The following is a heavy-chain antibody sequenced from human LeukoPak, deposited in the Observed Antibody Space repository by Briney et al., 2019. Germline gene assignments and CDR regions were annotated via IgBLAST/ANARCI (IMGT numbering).Heavy chain of an antibody. J-gene: IGHJ4*02. CDR2: FYISGST. D-gene: IGHD4-11*01. Sequence: ETLSLTCTVSGGSISSYYWSWIRQPAGKGLEWIGRFYISGSTNYNPSLKSRVTMSVDTSKNQFSMRLNSVTAADTAVYYCARDFLLQSEGLFDYWGQGTLVTVSS. CDR3: ARDFLLQSEGLFDY. V-gene: IGHV4-4*07. CDR1: GGSISSYY.